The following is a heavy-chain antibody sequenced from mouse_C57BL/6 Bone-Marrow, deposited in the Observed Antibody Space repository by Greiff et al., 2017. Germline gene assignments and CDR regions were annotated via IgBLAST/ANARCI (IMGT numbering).Heavy chain of an antibody. CDR1: GYTFTSYW. V-gene: IGHV1-7*01. CDR2: INPSSGYT. Sequence: QVQLQQSGAELAKPGASVKLSCKASGYTFTSYWMHWVKQRPGQGLEWIGYINPSSGYTKYNQKFKDKATLTADKSSSTAYMQLSSLTNEDSAVYYCARYYYGNSAWFAYWGQGTLVTVSA. CDR3: ARYYYGNSAWFAY. J-gene: IGHJ3*01. D-gene: IGHD2-1*01.